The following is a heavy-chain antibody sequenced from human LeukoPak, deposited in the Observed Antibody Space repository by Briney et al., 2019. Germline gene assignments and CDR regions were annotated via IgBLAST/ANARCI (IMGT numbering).Heavy chain of an antibody. CDR2: IYHSGST. CDR3: ARDTYYYDSRPLDY. V-gene: IGHV4-30-2*01. Sequence: SQTLSLTCTVSGGSISSGGYYWSWIRQPPGKGLEWIGYIYHSGSTYYNPSLKSRVTISVDRSKNQFSLKLSSVTAADTAVYYCARDTYYYDSRPLDYWGQGTLVTVSS. CDR1: GGSISSGGYY. J-gene: IGHJ4*02. D-gene: IGHD3-22*01.